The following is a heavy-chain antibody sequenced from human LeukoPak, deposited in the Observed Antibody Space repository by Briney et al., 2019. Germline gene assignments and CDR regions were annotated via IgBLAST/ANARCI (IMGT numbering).Heavy chain of an antibody. J-gene: IGHJ4*02. D-gene: IGHD5-12*01. Sequence: GASVKVSCKASGYTFSTYGINWVRQAPGQGLEWMGWISAYNGNTNYAQKLQGRVTMTTDTSTSTAYMELRSPRSDDTAVYYCARDDALVATGSFDYWGQGTLVTVSS. CDR1: GYTFSTYG. V-gene: IGHV1-18*01. CDR3: ARDDALVATGSFDY. CDR2: ISAYNGNT.